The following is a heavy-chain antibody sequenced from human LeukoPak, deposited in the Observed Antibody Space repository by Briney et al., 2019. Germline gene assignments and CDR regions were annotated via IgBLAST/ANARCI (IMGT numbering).Heavy chain of an antibody. D-gene: IGHD5-18*01. J-gene: IGHJ4*02. CDR3: ARRSGNTASFDY. CDR1: GGSISSGTYY. CDR2: IYTSGST. Sequence: SQTLSLTCTVSGGSISSGTYYWSWIRQPAGKGLEWIGRIYTSGSTNYNPSLKSRVTISVDTSKSQFSLKVSSVTAADTAVYYCARRSGNTASFDYWGQGTLVTVSS. V-gene: IGHV4-61*02.